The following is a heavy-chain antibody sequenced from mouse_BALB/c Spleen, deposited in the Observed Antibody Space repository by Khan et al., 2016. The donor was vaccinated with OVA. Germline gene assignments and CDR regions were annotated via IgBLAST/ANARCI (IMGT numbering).Heavy chain of an antibody. D-gene: IGHD2-14*01. CDR2: INSSTGYT. Sequence: QVQLQQSGAELAKPGASVKMSCKASGYTFTTYWMHWVKQRPGQGLEWIGYINSSTGYTEYNQKFKDKATLTADKSSSTAYMQLSSLTSEDSAVYYCTRLGTTRGWFACWGRGTLVTVSA. V-gene: IGHV1-7*01. CDR1: GYTFTTYW. CDR3: TRLGTTRGWFAC. J-gene: IGHJ3*01.